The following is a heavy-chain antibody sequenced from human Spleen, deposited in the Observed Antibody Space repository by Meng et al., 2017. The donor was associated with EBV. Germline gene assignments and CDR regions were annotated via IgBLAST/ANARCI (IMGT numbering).Heavy chain of an antibody. V-gene: IGHV1-69*01. J-gene: IGHJ4*02. CDR1: GGNFRSNA. CDR2: LSPKSDEP. D-gene: IGHD3-10*01. CDR3: ASESGRGFTPDY. Sequence: QGQLGQAGVWCKKAGVSVKVSVKSLGGNFRSNAVRWGRKAPGKGLEWMGGLSPKSDEPYYAQKFQDRVTITADESTSTHYMDLSGLRSEDTAVYYCASESGRGFTPDYWGQGTLVTVSS.